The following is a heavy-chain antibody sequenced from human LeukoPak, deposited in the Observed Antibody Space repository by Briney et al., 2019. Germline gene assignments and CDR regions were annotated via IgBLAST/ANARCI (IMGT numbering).Heavy chain of an antibody. Sequence: PSETLSLTCAVSGASISRSNYYWGWVRQSPGKGLEWIGNIYSSGNTYYNASLKSRVTMYIDTSKHQFSLKLSSVTAADTAMYYCAKSNGYGLIDYWGQGTLVTVPS. J-gene: IGHJ4*02. D-gene: IGHD5-12*01. V-gene: IGHV4-39*01. CDR3: AKSNGYGLIDY. CDR1: GASISRSNYY. CDR2: IYSSGNT.